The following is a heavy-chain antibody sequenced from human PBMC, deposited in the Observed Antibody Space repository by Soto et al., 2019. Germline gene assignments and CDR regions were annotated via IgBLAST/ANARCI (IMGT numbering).Heavy chain of an antibody. Sequence: VASVKVFCKASGHTFTSYGISWVRQAPGQGLEWMGWISAYNGNTNYAQKLQGRVTMTTDTSTSTAYMELRSLRSDDTAVYYCARAGYCSSTSCYYDYWGQGTLVTVSS. CDR3: ARAGYCSSTSCYYDY. D-gene: IGHD2-2*01. J-gene: IGHJ4*02. CDR2: ISAYNGNT. V-gene: IGHV1-18*04. CDR1: GHTFTSYG.